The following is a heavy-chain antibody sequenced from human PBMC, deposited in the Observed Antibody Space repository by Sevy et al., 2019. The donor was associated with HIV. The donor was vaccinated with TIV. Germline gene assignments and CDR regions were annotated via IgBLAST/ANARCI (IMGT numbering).Heavy chain of an antibody. Sequence: GGSLRLSCAVSGFSFDSYGMTWVRQAPGKGLEWVSGISGSGTRTYYADSVKGRFSISRDNSKNRLYLQMNSLRSEDTAIYYCANLEDYSFPLDFWGQGTLVTVSS. CDR1: GFSFDSYG. CDR2: ISGSGTRT. V-gene: IGHV3-23*01. CDR3: ANLEDYSFPLDF. D-gene: IGHD2-15*01. J-gene: IGHJ4*02.